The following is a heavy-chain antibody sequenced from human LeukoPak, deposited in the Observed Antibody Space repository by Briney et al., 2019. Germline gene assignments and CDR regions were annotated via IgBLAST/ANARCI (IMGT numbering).Heavy chain of an antibody. J-gene: IGHJ4*02. CDR2: ISDSGGST. CDR1: GFTFSNYA. V-gene: IGHV3-23*01. CDR3: AKATKGYCSSTSCSSFDY. D-gene: IGHD2-2*01. Sequence: GGSLRLSCAASGFTFSNYAMSWVRQAPGKGLEWVSAISDSGGSTYYADSVKGRFTISRDNSMNTLYLQMNSLRAEDTAVYYCAKATKGYCSSTSCSSFDYWGQGTLVTVSS.